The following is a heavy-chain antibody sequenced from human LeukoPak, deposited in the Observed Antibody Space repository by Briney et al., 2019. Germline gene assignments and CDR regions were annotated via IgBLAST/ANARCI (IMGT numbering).Heavy chain of an antibody. V-gene: IGHV4-59*01. CDR2: SGST. CDR3: ARGYSSSWFYFDS. CDR1: GGSISSYY. D-gene: IGHD6-13*01. Sequence: PSETLSLTCTVSGGSISSYYWSWIRQPPGKGLEWIGYSGSTNYNPSLKSRVTISVDTSKNQFSLKLYSVTAADTAVYYCARGYSSSWFYFDSWGQGTLVTVSS. J-gene: IGHJ4*02.